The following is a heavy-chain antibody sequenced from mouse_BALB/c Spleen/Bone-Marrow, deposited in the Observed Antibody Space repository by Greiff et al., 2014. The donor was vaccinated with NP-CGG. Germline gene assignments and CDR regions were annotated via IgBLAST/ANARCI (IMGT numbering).Heavy chain of an antibody. J-gene: IGHJ1*01. Sequence: EVQGVESGGGLVQPGGSLKLSCVASGFTFSSYGMSWVRQTPDKRLEFVATINNNGGSTYYPDSVKGQFTISRDNAKNTLYLQMSILKSEDTAMYYCARVYGWYFDVGGAGTTVTVSS. V-gene: IGHV5-6-3*01. CDR2: INNNGGST. CDR3: ARVYGWYFDV. CDR1: GFTFSSYG. D-gene: IGHD1-1*01.